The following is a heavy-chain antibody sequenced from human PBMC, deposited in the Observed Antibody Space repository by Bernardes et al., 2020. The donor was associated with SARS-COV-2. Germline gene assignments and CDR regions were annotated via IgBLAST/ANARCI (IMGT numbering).Heavy chain of an antibody. CDR3: ARVARRFDNSGYFAFEI. V-gene: IGHV3-23*01. J-gene: IGHJ3*02. CDR2: ISANGGYT. Sequence: GGSLRLSCVVSGVTLINHAMTWVRQAPGKGLEWVSSISANGGYTDYADSVKGRFTIFRDISANTIFLQMNSLRAEDTAVYYCARVARRFDNSGYFAFEIWGKGTLVTVSA. D-gene: IGHD3-22*01. CDR1: GVTLINHA.